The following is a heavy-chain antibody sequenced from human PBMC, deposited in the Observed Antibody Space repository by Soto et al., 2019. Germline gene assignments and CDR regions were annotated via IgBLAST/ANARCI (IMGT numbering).Heavy chain of an antibody. CDR2: IYYSGST. CDR3: AGSSGSQLTNWFDP. D-gene: IGHD1-26*01. CDR1: GCSISSYY. J-gene: IGHJ5*02. Sequence: PSETLSLSCTVSGCSISSYYWSWIRQPTGKGRQWIGYIYYSGSTNYNPSLKSRVTISVDTSKHQFSLNLSSVTAADTAVHYCAGSSGSQLTNWFDPWGHGTLVTVS. V-gene: IGHV4-59*01.